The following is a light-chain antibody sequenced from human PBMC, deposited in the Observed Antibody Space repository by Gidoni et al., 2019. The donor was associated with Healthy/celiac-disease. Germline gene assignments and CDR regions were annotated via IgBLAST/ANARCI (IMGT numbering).Light chain of an antibody. J-gene: IGLJ2*01. CDR3: QSYDSSLSGSV. Sequence: QSVLTQPPSVSGAPGQRVTISFTGSSFNIGAGSDVHWYQQLPGPVPKLLFYGNSTLPSGVPARFSCAKAGNTASLAITGLKAEDEADYYCQSYDSSLSGSVFGGGTKLTVL. V-gene: IGLV1-40*01. CDR2: GNS. CDR1: SFNIGAGSD.